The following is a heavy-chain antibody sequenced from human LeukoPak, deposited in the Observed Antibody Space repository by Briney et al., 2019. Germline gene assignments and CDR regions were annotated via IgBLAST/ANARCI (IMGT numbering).Heavy chain of an antibody. CDR1: GFTFSSYG. V-gene: IGHV3-23*01. D-gene: IGHD1-26*01. CDR2: ISGSGGST. Sequence: GGSLSLSCAASGFTFSSYGMSWVRQAPGKGLEWVSAISGSGGSTYYADSVKGRFTISRDNSKNTLYLQMNSLRAEDTAVYYCAKPPVGATRGWFDPWGQGTLVTVSS. J-gene: IGHJ5*02. CDR3: AKPPVGATRGWFDP.